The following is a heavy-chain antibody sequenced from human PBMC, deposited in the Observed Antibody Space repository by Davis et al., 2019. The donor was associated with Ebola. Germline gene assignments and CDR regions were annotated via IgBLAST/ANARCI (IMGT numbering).Heavy chain of an antibody. J-gene: IGHJ4*02. CDR3: TTDLVWNGHHDY. Sequence: GESLKISCAASGYTFRIHAMTWVRQAPGKGLEWVGRIGIEAEDKTTDNAASLKGRFILSRDDSKNTLYLQMSSLKTEDTAVYYCTTDLVWNGHHDYWGQGTLVTVSA. CDR2: IGIEAEDKTT. D-gene: IGHD1-1*01. V-gene: IGHV3-15*04. CDR1: GYTFRIHA.